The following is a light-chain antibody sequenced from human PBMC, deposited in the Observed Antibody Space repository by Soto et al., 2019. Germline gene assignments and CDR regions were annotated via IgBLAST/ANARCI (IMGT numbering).Light chain of an antibody. CDR3: QQYNNWPRT. Sequence: EIVMTQSPATLSVSPGERVTLSCRASQSVSSNLAWYQPKPGQAPRLLIYGASTRATGIPARFSGSGSGTEFTLTISSLQSEDFAVYYCQQYNNWPRTFGQGTKVDIK. CDR1: QSVSSN. J-gene: IGKJ1*01. V-gene: IGKV3-15*01. CDR2: GAS.